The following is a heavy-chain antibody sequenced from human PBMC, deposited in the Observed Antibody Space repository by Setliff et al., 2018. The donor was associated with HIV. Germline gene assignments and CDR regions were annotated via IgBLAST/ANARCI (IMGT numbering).Heavy chain of an antibody. V-gene: IGHV4-4*09. CDR3: AKEPKLGGIAAPFDY. J-gene: IGHJ4*02. D-gene: IGHD6-6*01. CDR1: GGSISSYY. CDR2: IYSSGST. Sequence: PSETLSLTCTVSGGSISSYYWSWIRQPPGKGLEWLGHIYSSGSTNYNPSLKSRVTISVDTSKNQFSLKLYSVTAADTAVYFCAKEPKLGGIAAPFDYWGQGTLVTVSS.